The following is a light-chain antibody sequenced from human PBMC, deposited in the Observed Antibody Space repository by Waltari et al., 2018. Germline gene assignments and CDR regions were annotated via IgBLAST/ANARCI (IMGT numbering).Light chain of an antibody. Sequence: DIQMTQSPSSLSASAGDRVTITCRASQGINTYLNWYQQKPGKTPRRLIYAAASLESGVPSMFSGSGSGTDFPLTIYSLQPEDFATYYCLQYYSSPYSFGQGTKVEIK. J-gene: IGKJ2*03. CDR2: AAA. CDR1: QGINTY. CDR3: LQYYSSPYS. V-gene: IGKV1-17*01.